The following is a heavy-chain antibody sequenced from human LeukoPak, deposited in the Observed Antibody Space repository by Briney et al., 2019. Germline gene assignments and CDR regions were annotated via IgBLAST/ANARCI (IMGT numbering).Heavy chain of an antibody. Sequence: DPGGSLRLSCAASGFTFSDYYMTWVRQAPGKGLELVANIKQDGSETYFMDSVKGRFTISRDNAKNSLYLQMNSLRAEDTAVYYCAKYRLIWLPAPVFDNWGQGTLVTVSS. D-gene: IGHD5-24*01. CDR3: AKYRLIWLPAPVFDN. CDR2: IKQDGSET. V-gene: IGHV3-7*01. CDR1: GFTFSDYY. J-gene: IGHJ4*02.